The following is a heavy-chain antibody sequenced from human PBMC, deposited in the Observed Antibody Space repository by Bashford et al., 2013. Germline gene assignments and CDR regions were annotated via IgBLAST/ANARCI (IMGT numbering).Heavy chain of an antibody. CDR3: ARLHPSNSSSWSIDY. J-gene: IGHJ4*02. V-gene: IGHV4-39*07. CDR1: GGSIRSSPHS. Sequence: SETLSLTCSVSGGSIRSSPHSWGWIRQPPGKGLEWIGSIAHVGTTFYNPPLKSRVTISVDTSKNQFSLKLSSVTAADTAVYYCARLHPSNSSSWSIDYWGQGTLVTVSS. CDR2: IAHVGTT. D-gene: IGHD6-13*01.